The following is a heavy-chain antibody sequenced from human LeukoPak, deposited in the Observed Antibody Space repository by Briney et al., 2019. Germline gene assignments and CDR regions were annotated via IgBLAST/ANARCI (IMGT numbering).Heavy chain of an antibody. J-gene: IGHJ4*02. CDR2: IKEDGSEK. Sequence: GGSLRLSCAASGFTFSNYWMNWVRQTPGKGLEWVANIKEDGSEKYYADSVKGRFTISRDNAKNSLYLQMNSLRAEDTAVYYCAKERNGGNIDYWGQGTLVTVSS. CDR1: GFTFSNYW. D-gene: IGHD4-23*01. V-gene: IGHV3-7*01. CDR3: AKERNGGNIDY.